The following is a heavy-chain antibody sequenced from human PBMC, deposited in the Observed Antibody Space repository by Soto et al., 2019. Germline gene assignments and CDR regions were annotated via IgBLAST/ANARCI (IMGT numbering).Heavy chain of an antibody. D-gene: IGHD3-16*01. V-gene: IGHV6-1*01. J-gene: IGHJ4*02. CDR2: TYYRSKWYN. Sequence: SQTLSLTCAISGDSVSNKNAAWSWIRQAPSRGLEWLGRTYYRSKWYNEYAVSVKSRISINPDTSKNQFSLQLNSVTPEDTAVYYSARKGAHYFDSWGQGTLVTVSS. CDR3: ARKGAHYFDS. CDR1: GDSVSNKNAA.